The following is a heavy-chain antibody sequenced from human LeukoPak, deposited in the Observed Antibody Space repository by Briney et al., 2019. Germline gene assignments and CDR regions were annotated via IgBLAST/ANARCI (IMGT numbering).Heavy chain of an antibody. CDR2: ISYTGST. CDR3: VRLVDASGAFDI. CDR1: GDSISSNNYF. D-gene: IGHD1-26*01. J-gene: IGHJ3*02. V-gene: IGHV4-39*07. Sequence: KTSETLSLTCTVSGDSISSNNYFWAWIRQPPGNGLEWIASISYTGSTYYNPSLKSRVTISVDTSKNQFSLRLSSVTAADTALYYCVRLVDASGAFDIWGHGPTVTVSS.